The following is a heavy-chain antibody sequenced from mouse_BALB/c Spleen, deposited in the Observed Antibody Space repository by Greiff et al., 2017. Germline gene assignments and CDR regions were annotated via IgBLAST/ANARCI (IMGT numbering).Heavy chain of an antibody. J-gene: IGHJ3*01. D-gene: IGHD2-4*01. Sequence: EVMLVESGGGLVKPGGSLKLSCAASGFTFSSYAMSWVRQSPEKRLEWVAEISSGGSYTYYPDTVTGRFTISRDNAKNTLYLEMSSLRSEDTAMYYCASSRSTMITTRAYWGQGTLVTVSA. CDR1: GFTFSSYA. V-gene: IGHV5-9-4*01. CDR2: ISSGGSYT. CDR3: ASSRSTMITTRAY.